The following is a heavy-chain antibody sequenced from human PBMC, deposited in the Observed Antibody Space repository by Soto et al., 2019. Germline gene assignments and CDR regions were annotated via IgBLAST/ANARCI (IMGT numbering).Heavy chain of an antibody. Sequence: PGESLKISCKGSGYSFGGYWIAWVRQMPGKGLELMGIIYPSDSDTRYRPSFQGQVTISADKSISSAYLQWSSLRASDTAMYYCARGGVSTRTFDYWGQGTPVTVSS. D-gene: IGHD3-3*01. CDR3: ARGGVSTRTFDY. V-gene: IGHV5-51*01. J-gene: IGHJ4*02. CDR2: IYPSDSDT. CDR1: GYSFGGYW.